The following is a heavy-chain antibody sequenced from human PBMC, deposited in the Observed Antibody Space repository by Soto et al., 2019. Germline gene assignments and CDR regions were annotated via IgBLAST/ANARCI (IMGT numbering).Heavy chain of an antibody. V-gene: IGHV3-23*01. CDR2: ISGSGGVT. CDR1: GFTFRNYD. CDR3: AKDRQFRSYYESAGHYNN. D-gene: IGHD3-10*01. J-gene: IGHJ4*02. Sequence: EVQLLESGGGLVQPGGSLRLSCVASGFTFRNYDMRWVRQAPGKGLAWVSGISGSGGVTYYADSVKGRFTISRDNSKNTLYLQMNSLGANDTAVYYCAKDRQFRSYYESAGHYNNWGQGALVTVSS.